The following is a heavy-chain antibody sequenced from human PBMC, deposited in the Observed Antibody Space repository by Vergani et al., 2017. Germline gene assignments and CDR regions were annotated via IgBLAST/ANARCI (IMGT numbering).Heavy chain of an antibody. J-gene: IGHJ6*03. CDR1: GYTFTSYD. V-gene: IGHV1-8*01. CDR3: ARCRVQSWRLSYYYYMGG. CDR2: MSPNSGKK. Sequence: HVQLVQSGAEVNKPGASEKVACKASGYTFTSYDINWVRQATGQGLEWMGWMSPNSGKKGYAQKFQGRVTFPRNTSISTAYMEVSSLRSEDTAVYYCARCRVQSWRLSYYYYMGGWGKGTTVTVSS. D-gene: IGHD1-1*01.